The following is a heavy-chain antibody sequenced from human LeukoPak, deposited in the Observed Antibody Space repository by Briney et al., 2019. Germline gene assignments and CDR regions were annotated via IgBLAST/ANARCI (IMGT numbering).Heavy chain of an antibody. J-gene: IGHJ4*02. CDR3: ARGRYSGYMYYFDY. CDR1: GFTFSRYW. V-gene: IGHV3-7*01. Sequence: GGSLRLSCAASGFTFSRYWMTWVRQAPGKGLEWVANIKQDGSETYYVDAVKGRFTISRDNAKNSLYLQMNSLRVDDTAVYFCARGRYSGYMYYFDYWGQGTLGTVSS. CDR2: IKQDGSET. D-gene: IGHD5-12*01.